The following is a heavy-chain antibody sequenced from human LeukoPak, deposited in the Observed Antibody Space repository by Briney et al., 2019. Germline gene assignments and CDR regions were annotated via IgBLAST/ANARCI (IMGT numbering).Heavy chain of an antibody. CDR1: GFSFSSYA. V-gene: IGHV3-23*01. CDR3: AKARGVATNYGALDY. J-gene: IGHJ4*02. Sequence: GGSLRLSCAATGFSFSSYAMYWVCQAPGEGLEWVSVISASGGTTYYAESVKGRFTISRDKSTSILYLQINSLRVEDTAVYYCAKARGVATNYGALDYWGQGTLVTVSS. D-gene: IGHD5-12*01. CDR2: ISASGGTT.